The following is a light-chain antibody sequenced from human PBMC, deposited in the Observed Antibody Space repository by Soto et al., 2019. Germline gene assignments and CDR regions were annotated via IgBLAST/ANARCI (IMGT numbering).Light chain of an antibody. Sequence: VLKQSPGTLSLSPGERATLSCRASQTISSGYLAWYQQKPGQAPRLLIYGASGRATGIPDRFSGRGSGTDFTLTISTLEPEDFAVYYCQLYGNSRTFGQGTKVDIK. J-gene: IGKJ1*01. CDR1: QTISSGY. V-gene: IGKV3-20*01. CDR3: QLYGNSRT. CDR2: GAS.